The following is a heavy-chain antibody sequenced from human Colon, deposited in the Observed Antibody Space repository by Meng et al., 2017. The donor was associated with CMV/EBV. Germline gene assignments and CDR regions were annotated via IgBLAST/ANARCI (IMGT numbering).Heavy chain of an antibody. V-gene: IGHV4-39*01. CDR2: IYYGGST. CDR3: ARHGGSYFDY. CDR1: GGSISSSSDY. J-gene: IGHJ4*02. Sequence: TGTVSGGSISSSSDYWGWIRQPPGKGLEWIGSIYYGGSTYYNPSLKSRVTISVDTSKNQFSLKLSSVTAADTAVYYCARHGGSYFDYWGQGTLVTVSS. D-gene: IGHD1-26*01.